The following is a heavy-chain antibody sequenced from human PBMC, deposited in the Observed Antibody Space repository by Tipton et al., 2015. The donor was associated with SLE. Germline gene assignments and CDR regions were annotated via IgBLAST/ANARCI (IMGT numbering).Heavy chain of an antibody. D-gene: IGHD3-3*01. J-gene: IGHJ1*01. Sequence: TLSLTCAVYGGSFSGYYWSWIRQPPGKGLEWIGEINHSGSTNYNPSLKSRVTISVDTSKNQFSLKLSSVTAADTAVYYCARDGAGVTGAEYFQYWGQGTRVTVSS. CDR3: ARDGAGVTGAEYFQY. V-gene: IGHV4-34*01. CDR1: GGSFSGYY. CDR2: INHSGST.